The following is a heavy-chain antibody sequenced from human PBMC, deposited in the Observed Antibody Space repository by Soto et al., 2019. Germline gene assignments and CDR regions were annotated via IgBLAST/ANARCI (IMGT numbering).Heavy chain of an antibody. Sequence: QVQLVQSGAEVKKPGASVKVSCKASGYTFTNYAIHWVRQAPGQRLEWMGGINAANGSTKYSQKFQGRVTVTRDTSANTAYMELRSLISEDSAVYYCARDGFVVVPAVMWLNWFDPWGQGTLVAVSS. V-gene: IGHV1-3*01. CDR3: ARDGFVVVPAVMWLNWFDP. J-gene: IGHJ5*02. CDR1: GYTFTNYA. CDR2: INAANGST. D-gene: IGHD2-2*01.